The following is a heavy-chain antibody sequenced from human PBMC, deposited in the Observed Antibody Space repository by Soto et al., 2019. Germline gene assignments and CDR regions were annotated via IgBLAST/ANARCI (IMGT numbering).Heavy chain of an antibody. Sequence: QVQLVQSGAEVKKPGSSVKVSCKASGGTFSSYAISWVRQAPGQGLEWMGGIIPIVGTANYAQKFQGRVTITADESTSTAYMELGSLRSEDTAVYYCASYQAAHVDTAMDFDYWGQGTLVTVSS. V-gene: IGHV1-69*01. J-gene: IGHJ4*02. CDR2: IIPIVGTA. CDR1: GGTFSSYA. D-gene: IGHD5-18*01. CDR3: ASYQAAHVDTAMDFDY.